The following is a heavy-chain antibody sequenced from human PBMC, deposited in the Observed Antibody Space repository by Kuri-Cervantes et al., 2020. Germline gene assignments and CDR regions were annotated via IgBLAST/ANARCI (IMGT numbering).Heavy chain of an antibody. CDR3: AKLRHDSSGYYDY. Sequence: LSLTCAASGFTFSSYEMNWVRQAPGKGLEWVSYISSSGSTIYYADSVKGRFTISRDNSKNTLYLQMNSLRAEDTAVYYCAKLRHDSSGYYDYWGQGTLVTVSS. D-gene: IGHD3-22*01. CDR1: GFTFSSYE. J-gene: IGHJ4*02. V-gene: IGHV3-48*03. CDR2: ISSSGSTI.